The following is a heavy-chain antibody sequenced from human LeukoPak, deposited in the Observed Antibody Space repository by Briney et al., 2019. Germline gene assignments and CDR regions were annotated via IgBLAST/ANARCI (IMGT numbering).Heavy chain of an antibody. CDR3: AREGQEPVAGIAAFDI. CDR2: IYYSGST. V-gene: IGHV4-39*07. CDR1: GGSISSSSYY. J-gene: IGHJ3*02. D-gene: IGHD6-19*01. Sequence: PSETLSLTCTVSGGSISSSSYYWGWIRQPPGKGLEWIGSIYYSGSTYYNPSLKSRVTISVDTSKNQFSLKLSSVTAADTAVYYCAREGQEPVAGIAAFDIWGQGTMVTVSS.